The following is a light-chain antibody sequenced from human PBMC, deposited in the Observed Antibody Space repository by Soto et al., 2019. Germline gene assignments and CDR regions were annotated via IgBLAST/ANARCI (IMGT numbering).Light chain of an antibody. CDR1: QSVSSN. CDR3: QQYNSWPSDT. J-gene: IGKJ2*01. CDR2: GAS. V-gene: IGKV3-15*01. Sequence: EIVMTQSPATLSVSPGERATLSCRASQSVSSNLAWYQQKPGQAPRLLIYGASTRATGIPARFSGSASGTEFTLTISSLQSEDFAVYYCQQYNSWPSDTFGQGTKLEI.